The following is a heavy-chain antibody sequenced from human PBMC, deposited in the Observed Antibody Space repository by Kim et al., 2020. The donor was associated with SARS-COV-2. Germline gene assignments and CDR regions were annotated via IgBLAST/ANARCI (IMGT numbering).Heavy chain of an antibody. Sequence: YSADAVKGRFTTSRDNPKSTVFLHMNSLRAEDTAIYYCAKNYGASVSYDFWGQGTLVTVSS. D-gene: IGHD4-17*01. CDR3: AKNYGASVSYDF. J-gene: IGHJ4*02. V-gene: IGHV3-23*05.